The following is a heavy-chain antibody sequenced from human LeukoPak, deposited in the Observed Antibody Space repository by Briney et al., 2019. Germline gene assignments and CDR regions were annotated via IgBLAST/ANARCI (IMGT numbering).Heavy chain of an antibody. CDR1: GFTFSGYA. CDR2: ISYDGSNK. J-gene: IGHJ4*02. CDR3: ARAPHHGFDY. Sequence: GRSLRLSCAASGFTFSGYAMHWVRQAPGKGLEWVAVISYDGSNKYYADSVKGRFTISRDNSKNTLYLQMNSLRAEDTAVYYCARAPHHGFDYWGQGTLVTVSS. V-gene: IGHV3-30*01. D-gene: IGHD1-14*01.